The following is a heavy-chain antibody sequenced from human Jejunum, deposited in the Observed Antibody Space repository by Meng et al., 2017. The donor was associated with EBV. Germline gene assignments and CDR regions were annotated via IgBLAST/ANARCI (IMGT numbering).Heavy chain of an antibody. J-gene: IGHJ4*02. CDR1: GFTFSNAW. V-gene: IGHV3-15*01. CDR3: FTDRTASPIDH. CDR2: IKSKTDGGTT. Sequence: EVQLVESGGGLVKPGGCLRFCCAASGFTFSNAWMSWVRQTPGKGLDWVGRIKSKTDGGTTDYAAPVKGRFTISRDDSKNTLYLQMNSLETEDTAVYYCFTDRTASPIDHWGQGTLVTVSS. D-gene: IGHD2-2*01.